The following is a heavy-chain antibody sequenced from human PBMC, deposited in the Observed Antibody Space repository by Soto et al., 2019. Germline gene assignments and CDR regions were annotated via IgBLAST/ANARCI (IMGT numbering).Heavy chain of an antibody. V-gene: IGHV4-34*01. CDR3: ARAGSYYDILTGYYHYFDY. Sequence: SETLSLTCAVYGGSFSGYYWSWIRQPPGKGLEWIGEINHSGSTNYNPSLKSRVTISVDTSKNQFSLKLSSVIAADTAVYYCARAGSYYDILTGYYHYFDYWGQGTLVTVSS. J-gene: IGHJ4*02. D-gene: IGHD3-9*01. CDR1: GGSFSGYY. CDR2: INHSGST.